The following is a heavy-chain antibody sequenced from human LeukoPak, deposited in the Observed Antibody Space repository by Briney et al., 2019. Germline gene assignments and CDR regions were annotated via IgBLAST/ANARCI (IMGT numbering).Heavy chain of an antibody. CDR2: IYSSGTT. V-gene: IGHV4-4*07. CDR3: AREYGPGEVYFDD. CDR1: GGSIRSYY. J-gene: IGHJ4*02. D-gene: IGHD1-26*01. Sequence: PSETLSLTCIVSGGSIRSYYWSWIRQPAVKGLEWIGRIYSSGTTSSSASLKSRVTMSVDTSKKQFSLMLSSVTAADTAVYYCAREYGPGEVYFDDWGQGTLVTVSS.